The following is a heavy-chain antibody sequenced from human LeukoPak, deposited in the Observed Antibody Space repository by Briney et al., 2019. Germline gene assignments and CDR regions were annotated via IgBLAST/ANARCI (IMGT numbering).Heavy chain of an antibody. CDR2: IYYSGRT. CDR1: GDSIRSGGYC. J-gene: IGHJ4*02. V-gene: IGHV4-31*03. D-gene: IGHD4-17*01. CDR3: ARVYGDYPSYFNL. Sequence: PSETLSLTCTVSGDSIRSGGYCWSCVRQHPGKGLEWIGYIYYSGRTCYNTSLKSRLTISADTSKNQFSCKMSSVTAADRPVYYCARVYGDYPSYFNLWGQVTLVAVSS.